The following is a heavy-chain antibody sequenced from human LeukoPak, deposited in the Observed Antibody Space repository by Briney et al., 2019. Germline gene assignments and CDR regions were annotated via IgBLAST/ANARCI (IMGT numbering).Heavy chain of an antibody. CDR1: GGSTSSSSYY. CDR3: ARARRADLRFGEAFRHSKAVRAFDI. J-gene: IGHJ3*02. V-gene: IGHV4-39*07. CDR2: IYYSGST. D-gene: IGHD3-10*01. Sequence: SETLSLTCTVSGGSTSSSSYYWGWIRQPPGKGLEWIGSIYYSGSTYYNPSLKSRVTISVDTSKNQFSLKLSSVTAADTAVFYCARARRADLRFGEAFRHSKAVRAFDIWGQGTMVTVSS.